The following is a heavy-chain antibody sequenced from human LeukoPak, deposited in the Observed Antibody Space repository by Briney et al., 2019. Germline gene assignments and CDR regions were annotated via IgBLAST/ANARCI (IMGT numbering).Heavy chain of an antibody. D-gene: IGHD6-19*01. CDR3: ARGYTSGWYGSFGLSLDYFDY. J-gene: IGHJ4*02. CDR1: GYTFTSYG. CDR2: ISAYNGNT. V-gene: IGHV1-18*01. Sequence: ASVKVSCKASGYTFTSYGISWVRQAPGQGLEWMGWISAYNGNTNYAQKLQGRVTMTTDTSTSTAYMELRSLRSDDTAVYYCARGYTSGWYGSFGLSLDYFDYWGQGTLVTVSS.